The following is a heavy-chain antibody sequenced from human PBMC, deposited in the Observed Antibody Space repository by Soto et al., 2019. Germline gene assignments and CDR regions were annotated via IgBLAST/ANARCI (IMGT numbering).Heavy chain of an antibody. Sequence: SETLSLTCTVSGCSISSYYWSWIRQPPGKGLEWIGYIYYSGSTNYNPALKSRVTISIDKSKNQLSLKLSSVTAADTAVYYCAREQDYYYDSSGYYHYFDYWGQGTLVTVSS. CDR2: IYYSGST. D-gene: IGHD3-22*01. J-gene: IGHJ4*02. V-gene: IGHV4-59*01. CDR1: GCSISSYY. CDR3: AREQDYYYDSSGYYHYFDY.